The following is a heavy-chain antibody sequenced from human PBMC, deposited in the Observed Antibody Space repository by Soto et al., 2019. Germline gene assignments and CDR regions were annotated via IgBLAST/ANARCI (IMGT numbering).Heavy chain of an antibody. CDR2: FYWDDDT. CDR1: GFSLSTSGVG. D-gene: IGHD5-12*01. V-gene: IGHV2-5*02. J-gene: IGHJ4*02. CDR3: ARRWLADYFDY. Sequence: QITLKESGPALVKPTQTLTLTCTFSGFSLSTSGVGVGWIRQPPGKALEWLALFYWDDDTRYSPSLKSRLTXTXXTSRNPVVLTMTNMDPVDTATFYCARRWLADYFDYWGQGTLVTVSS.